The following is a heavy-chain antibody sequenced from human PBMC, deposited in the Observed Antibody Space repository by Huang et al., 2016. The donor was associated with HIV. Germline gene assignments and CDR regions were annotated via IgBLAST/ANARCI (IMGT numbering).Heavy chain of an antibody. Sequence: EVQLVESGGGLVKPGGSLRLSCADSGFTFSSYSMNWVRQAPGKGRDSVSSIRWSSSYIYYAASVKRRFTISRDNAKNSLYLQMNSLRAEDTAVYYCASEIAAASIDYWGQGTLVTVSS. V-gene: IGHV3-21*01. J-gene: IGHJ4*02. D-gene: IGHD6-13*01. CDR1: GFTFSSYS. CDR3: ASEIAAASIDY. CDR2: IRWSSSYI.